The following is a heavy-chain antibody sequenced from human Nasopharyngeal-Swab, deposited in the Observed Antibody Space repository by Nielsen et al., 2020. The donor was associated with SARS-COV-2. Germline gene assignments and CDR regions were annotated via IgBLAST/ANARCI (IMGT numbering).Heavy chain of an antibody. V-gene: IGHV3-30*02. D-gene: IGHD3-3*01. CDR2: IRYDGSNK. Sequence: GGSLRLSCAASGFTFSSYGMHWVRQAPGQGLEWVAFIRYDGSNKYYADSVKGRFTISRDNSKNTLYLQMNSLRAEDTAVYYCAKDYSPKFGVLKKEDYFDYWGQGTLVTVSS. CDR3: AKDYSPKFGVLKKEDYFDY. J-gene: IGHJ4*02. CDR1: GFTFSSYG.